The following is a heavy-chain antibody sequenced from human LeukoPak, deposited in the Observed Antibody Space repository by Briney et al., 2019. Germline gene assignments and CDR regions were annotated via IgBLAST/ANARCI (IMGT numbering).Heavy chain of an antibody. CDR3: ARDYDSSAEDYFDY. Sequence: GGSLRLSCAASGFTFSSYSMKWVRQAPGEGLEWVSSISSGSSYIYYADSVKGRFTVSRDNAKNSLYLQMSSLRAEDTAVYYCARDYDSSAEDYFDYWGQGTLVTVSS. J-gene: IGHJ4*02. V-gene: IGHV3-21*01. CDR2: ISSGSSYI. CDR1: GFTFSSYS. D-gene: IGHD3-22*01.